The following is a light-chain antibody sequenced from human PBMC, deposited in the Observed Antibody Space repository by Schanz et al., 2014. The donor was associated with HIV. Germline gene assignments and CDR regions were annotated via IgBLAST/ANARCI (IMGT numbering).Light chain of an antibody. CDR1: QSVRSN. CDR3: QQYGSSPWT. V-gene: IGKV3-20*01. Sequence: IVLTQSPGTLSLSPGERATLSCRASQSVRSNLAWYQQKPGQAPRLLIYGASTRATGIPARFSGSGSGTDFTLTISRLEPEDFAVYYCQQYGSSPWTFGQGTKVEIK. J-gene: IGKJ1*01. CDR2: GAS.